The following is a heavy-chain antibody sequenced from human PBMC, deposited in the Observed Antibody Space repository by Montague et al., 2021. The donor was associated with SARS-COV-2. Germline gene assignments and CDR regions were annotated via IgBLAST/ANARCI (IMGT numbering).Heavy chain of an antibody. CDR1: GGSFSGYY. CDR2: INQSGST. V-gene: IGHV4-34*01. J-gene: IGHJ4*02. CDR3: ARVAGGYYHDSSAYFDY. Sequence: SETLSLTCAVYGGSFSGYYWSWIRQPPGKGLEWIGEINQSGSTNXNPSLKSRVTLSVGTSKKQFSLKLSSLTAADTAVYYCARVAGGYYHDSSAYFDYWGQGSLVTVSS. D-gene: IGHD3-22*01.